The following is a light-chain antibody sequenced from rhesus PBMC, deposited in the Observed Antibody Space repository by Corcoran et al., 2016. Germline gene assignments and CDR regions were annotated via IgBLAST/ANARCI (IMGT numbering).Light chain of an antibody. V-gene: IGKV1-22*01. Sequence: DIQMTQSPSSLSASVGDTVTITCRASQSISSWLDWYQQKPVKAPKLQIYKASSLQSGVPSRFSGSGSGTDFTLTISSLQPEDFATYYCLQYSSSPWTFGQGTKVEIK. CDR2: KAS. CDR1: QSISSW. CDR3: LQYSSSPWT. J-gene: IGKJ1*01.